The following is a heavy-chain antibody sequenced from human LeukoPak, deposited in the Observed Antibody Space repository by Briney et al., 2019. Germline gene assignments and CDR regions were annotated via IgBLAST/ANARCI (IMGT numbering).Heavy chain of an antibody. CDR1: GGSFSGYY. CDR2: INNSGST. V-gene: IGHV4-34*01. CDR3: ARGFGYCSSTSCRRWWFDP. Sequence: SETLSLTCAVYGGSFSGYYWSWIRQPPGKGLEWIGEINNSGSTNYNPSLKSRVTISVDTSKNQFSLKLSSVTAADTAVYYCARGFGYCSSTSCRRWWFDPWGQGTLVTVSS. D-gene: IGHD2-2*01. J-gene: IGHJ5*02.